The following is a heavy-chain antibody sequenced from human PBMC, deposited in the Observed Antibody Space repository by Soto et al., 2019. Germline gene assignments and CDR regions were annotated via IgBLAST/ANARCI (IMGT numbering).Heavy chain of an antibody. CDR1: GGTFNSYA. CDR3: ARVVYGDYVDDY. Sequence: SVKVSCKASGGTFNSYAISWVRQAPGQGLEWMGGIIPIFGTANYAQKFQGRVTITADESTSTAYMELSSLRSEDTAVYYCARVVYGDYVDDYWGQGTLVTVSS. CDR2: IIPIFGTA. V-gene: IGHV1-69*13. J-gene: IGHJ4*02. D-gene: IGHD4-17*01.